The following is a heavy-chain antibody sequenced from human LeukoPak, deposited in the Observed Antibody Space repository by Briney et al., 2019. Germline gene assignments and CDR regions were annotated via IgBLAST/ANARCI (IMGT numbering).Heavy chain of an antibody. CDR1: GGSIRSSYYY. D-gene: IGHD3-16*01. V-gene: IGHV4-39*01. CDR3: ANYVSRTMRDY. Sequence: SETLSLTCTVSGGSIRSSYYYWGWIRQPPGKGLEWIGSIDYRERTTYNPSLKSRVTISADTSRNQFSLKLSSVTATDTAVYYCANYVSRTMRDYWGQGTLVTVSS. CDR2: IDYRERT. J-gene: IGHJ4*02.